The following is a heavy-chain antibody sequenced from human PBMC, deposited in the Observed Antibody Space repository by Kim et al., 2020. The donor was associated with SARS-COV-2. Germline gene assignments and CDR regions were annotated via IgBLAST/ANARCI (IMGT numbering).Heavy chain of an antibody. CDR1: GFTFSSYG. J-gene: IGHJ6*02. Sequence: GGSLRLSCAASGFTFSSYGMHWVRQAPGKGLEWVAVIWYDGSNKYYADSVKGRFTISRDNSKNTLYLQMNSLRAEDTAVYYCARGGSYYYGSGTSYGMDVWGQGTTVTVSS. CDR2: IWYDGSNK. CDR3: ARGGSYYYGSGTSYGMDV. D-gene: IGHD3-10*01. V-gene: IGHV3-33*01.